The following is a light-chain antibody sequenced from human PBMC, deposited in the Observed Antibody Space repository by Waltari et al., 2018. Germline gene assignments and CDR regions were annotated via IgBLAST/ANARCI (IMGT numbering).Light chain of an antibody. Sequence: QPVLTQSPSASAYVGASVKLTCTLSSGHSNYAIAWHQKQPLKGPRYLMKINSDRSHGKGDGHLDRVSGSSSWPGLHLTFSSIRPEDEADSYCKTWVSATQVVFGGGTKLTV. CDR2: INSDRSH. CDR1: SGHSNYA. CDR3: KTWVSATQVV. V-gene: IGLV4-69*01. J-gene: IGLJ2*01.